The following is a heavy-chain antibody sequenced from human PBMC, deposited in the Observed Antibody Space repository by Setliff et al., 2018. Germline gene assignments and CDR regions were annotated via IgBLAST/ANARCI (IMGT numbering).Heavy chain of an antibody. CDR3: AAKQDFWSGYTNDY. V-gene: IGHV4-39*01. CDR1: GGSISSSSYY. J-gene: IGHJ4*02. D-gene: IGHD3-3*01. Sequence: SETLSLTCTVSGGSISSSSYYWGWIRQPPGKGLEWIGSIYYSGSTYYNPSLKSRVTISVDTSKNQFSLSLTSVTAADTAVYYCAAKQDFWSGYTNDYWGQGTLVTVSS. CDR2: IYYSGST.